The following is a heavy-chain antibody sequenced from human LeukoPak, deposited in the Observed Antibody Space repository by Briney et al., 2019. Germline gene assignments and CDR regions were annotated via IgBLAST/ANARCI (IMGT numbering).Heavy chain of an antibody. CDR2: ISSSSSSYT. D-gene: IGHD3-9*01. CDR1: GFTFSDYY. Sequence: GGSLRLSCAASGFTFSDYYMSWIRQAPGKGLEWVSYISSSSSSYTNYADSVKGRFTISRDNAKNSLYLQMNSLRAEDTAVYYCAREGILTANDAFDIWGQGTMVTVSS. V-gene: IGHV3-11*06. J-gene: IGHJ3*02. CDR3: AREGILTANDAFDI.